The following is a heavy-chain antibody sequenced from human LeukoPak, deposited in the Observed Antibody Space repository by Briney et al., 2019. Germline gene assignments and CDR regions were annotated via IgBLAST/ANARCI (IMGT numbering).Heavy chain of an antibody. D-gene: IGHD3-10*01. V-gene: IGHV1-46*01. Sequence: GASVKVSCKASGYTFTSYYMHWVRQAPGQGFEWMGIINPSGGSTSYAQKFQGRVTMTRDMSTSTVYMEPSSLRSEDTAVYYCARDLTEYYYGSGSYGYWGQGTLVTVSS. CDR1: GYTFTSYY. CDR2: INPSGGST. CDR3: ARDLTEYYYGSGSYGY. J-gene: IGHJ4*02.